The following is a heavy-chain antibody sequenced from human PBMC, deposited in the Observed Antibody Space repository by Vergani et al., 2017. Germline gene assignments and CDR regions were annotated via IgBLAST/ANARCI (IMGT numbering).Heavy chain of an antibody. CDR3: AKANPRNRGYDYLYYYHAMDV. CDR2: ISSSNSNM. Sequence: EVQLVESGGGLVKPGGSLRLSCAASGFTFSSYSMNWVRQAPGKGLEWVSFISSSNSNMYYADSVKGRFTISRDISKNTLYLQMNSLSAGDTAVYYCAKANPRNRGYDYLYYYHAMDVWGQGTTVTVSS. CDR1: GFTFSSYS. J-gene: IGHJ6*02. V-gene: IGHV3-21*04. D-gene: IGHD5-12*01.